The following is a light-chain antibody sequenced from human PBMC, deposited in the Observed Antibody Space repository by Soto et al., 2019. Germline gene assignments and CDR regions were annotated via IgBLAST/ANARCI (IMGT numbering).Light chain of an antibody. CDR3: QQLYRYPIT. V-gene: IGKV1-9*01. J-gene: IGKJ5*01. CDR2: SAS. CDR1: QGISNY. Sequence: DIQMTHSPSSLSSSVGDRVTITCRATQGISNYLAWYQQKPGEAPKLLIYSASTLQSGVPSRFSGGFSGTEFTLTISSLQPEDFATYYCQQLYRYPITFGQGTRLEIK.